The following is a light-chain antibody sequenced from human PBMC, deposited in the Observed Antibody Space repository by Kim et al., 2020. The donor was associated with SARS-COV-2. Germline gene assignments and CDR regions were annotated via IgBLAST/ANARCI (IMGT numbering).Light chain of an antibody. Sequence: ELTQPPSASGTPGQRVTISCSGSSSNIGSNYVFWYQQFPGTAPKLLIYRNNQRPSGVPDRFSGSKSGTSASLAISGLRSEDEADYYCAVWDDSLSGRVFGGGTQLTVL. CDR1: SSNIGSNY. CDR3: AVWDDSLSGRV. V-gene: IGLV1-47*01. J-gene: IGLJ3*02. CDR2: RNN.